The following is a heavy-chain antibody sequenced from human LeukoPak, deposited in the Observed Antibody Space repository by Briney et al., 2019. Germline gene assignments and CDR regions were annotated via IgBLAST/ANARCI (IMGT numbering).Heavy chain of an antibody. J-gene: IGHJ4*02. CDR2: IYYSGST. Sequence: SETLSLTCTVSGGSISSGGYYWSWIRQHPGKGLEWIGYIYYSGSTYYNPSLKSRVTISVDTSKNPFSLKLSSVTAADTAVYYCARDDSSGWAFDYWGQGTLVTVSS. CDR1: GGSISSGGYY. V-gene: IGHV4-31*03. D-gene: IGHD6-19*01. CDR3: ARDDSSGWAFDY.